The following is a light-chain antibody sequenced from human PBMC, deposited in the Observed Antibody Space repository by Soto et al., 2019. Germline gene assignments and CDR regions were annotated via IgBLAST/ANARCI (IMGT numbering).Light chain of an antibody. Sequence: QSVLTQPASVSESPGQSITISCTGTSSDVGGYSYVSWYQQHPGKAPKLMIYDVTNRPSGVSNRFSGSKSGNAASLTISGLLAEDEADYYCSSYTSISTYVFGTGTKVTVL. V-gene: IGLV2-14*01. CDR1: SSDVGGYSY. J-gene: IGLJ1*01. CDR3: SSYTSISTYV. CDR2: DVT.